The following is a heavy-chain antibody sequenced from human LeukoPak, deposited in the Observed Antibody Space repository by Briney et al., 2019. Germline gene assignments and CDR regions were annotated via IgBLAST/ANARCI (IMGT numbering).Heavy chain of an antibody. Sequence: ASVKVSCKASGYTFTSYGISWVRQAPGQGLEWMGWISAYNGNTNYAQKLQGRVTMTTDTSTSTAYMELRSLRSDDTAVYYCATRIGSDYYYYMDVWGKGATVTVSS. CDR2: ISAYNGNT. V-gene: IGHV1-18*01. CDR3: ATRIGSDYYYYMDV. CDR1: GYTFTSYG. J-gene: IGHJ6*03. D-gene: IGHD1-26*01.